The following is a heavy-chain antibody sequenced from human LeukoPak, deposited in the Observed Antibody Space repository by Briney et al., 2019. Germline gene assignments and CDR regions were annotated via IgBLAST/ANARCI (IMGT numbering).Heavy chain of an antibody. J-gene: IGHJ3*02. D-gene: IGHD3-3*01. Sequence: PGGSLRLSCAASGFTFSSYSMNWVRQAPGKGLEWVSAISGSGGSTYYADSVKGRFTISRDNSKNTLYLQMNSLRAEDTAVYYCAKDPSTIFGVVIIDDAFDIWGQGTMVTVSS. V-gene: IGHV3-23*01. CDR1: GFTFSSYS. CDR3: AKDPSTIFGVVIIDDAFDI. CDR2: ISGSGGST.